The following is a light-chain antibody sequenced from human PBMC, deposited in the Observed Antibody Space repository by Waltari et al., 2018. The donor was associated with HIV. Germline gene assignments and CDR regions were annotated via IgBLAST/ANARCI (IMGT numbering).Light chain of an antibody. J-gene: IGLJ2*01. V-gene: IGLV2-11*01. Sequence: QSALTKPRPVSGPPDQSVTISCTGTTCDVDGYNYVSWYQQHPDKAPILMIYDVSKRPSGVPALFAGSKSGNTASLTISGLQAEDEADYYCCSYAGSYTLVFGGGTKLTVL. CDR2: DVS. CDR3: CSYAGSYTLV. CDR1: TCDVDGYNY.